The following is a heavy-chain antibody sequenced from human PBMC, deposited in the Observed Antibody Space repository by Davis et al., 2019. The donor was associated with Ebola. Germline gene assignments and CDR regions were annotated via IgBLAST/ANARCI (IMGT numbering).Heavy chain of an antibody. CDR1: GFTFDHYA. J-gene: IGHJ4*02. V-gene: IGHV3-43*02. CDR3: VSAGWDH. Sequence: GESLKISCAASGFTFDHYAMHWVRQVPGKGLESVSLISGDGGRTYYADSVKGRFTISRDNGKNSLYLQLNTLRDEDTAVYFCVSAGWDHWGQGTLVTVSS. D-gene: IGHD2-15*01. CDR2: ISGDGGRT.